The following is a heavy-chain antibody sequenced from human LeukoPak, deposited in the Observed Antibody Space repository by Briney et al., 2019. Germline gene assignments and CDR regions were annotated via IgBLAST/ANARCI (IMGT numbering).Heavy chain of an antibody. CDR2: IKQDGSEK. V-gene: IGHV3-7*01. J-gene: IGHJ6*03. CDR3: ARDRYSGSYGNYYYYFMDV. Sequence: ETLSLTCTVSGGSISTSSYYWGWLRQAPGKGLEGVANIKQDGSEKYYVDSVKGRFTISSDNAKNSLFRQMNRLRAEDTAVYYCARDRYSGSYGNYYYYFMDVWGKGTTVTISS. D-gene: IGHD1-26*01. CDR1: GGSISTSSYY.